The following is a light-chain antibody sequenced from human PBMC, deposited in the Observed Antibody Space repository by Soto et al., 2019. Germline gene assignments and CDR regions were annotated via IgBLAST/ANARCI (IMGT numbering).Light chain of an antibody. J-gene: IGKJ5*01. CDR2: GAS. V-gene: IGKV3-15*01. CDR1: QSVGNN. Sequence: EIVMSLSPGALSLSQGERVSLSCRASQSVGNNLAWHQQKPGQAPRLLIYGASTRATGFPARFSGSGSGTEFTLTISSLQSEDFAVYYCQQYNGWPITFGQGTRLEI. CDR3: QQYNGWPIT.